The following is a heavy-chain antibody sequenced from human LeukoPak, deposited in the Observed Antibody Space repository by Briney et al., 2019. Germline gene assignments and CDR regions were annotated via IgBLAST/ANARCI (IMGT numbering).Heavy chain of an antibody. V-gene: IGHV3-66*01. Sequence: TGGSLRLSCAASGFAVSSNYMTWVRQAPGKGLERVSVIYSGGSTYYADSVKGRFTISRDNSKNTLYLQMNSLRAEDTAVYYCARGWLQSFYWGQGTLVTVSS. CDR1: GFAVSSNY. CDR2: IYSGGST. D-gene: IGHD5-24*01. CDR3: ARGWLQSFY. J-gene: IGHJ4*02.